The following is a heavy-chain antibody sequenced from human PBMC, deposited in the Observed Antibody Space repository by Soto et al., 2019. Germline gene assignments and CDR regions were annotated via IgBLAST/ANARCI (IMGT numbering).Heavy chain of an antibody. J-gene: IGHJ5*02. D-gene: IGHD3-3*01. CDR1: GFTFSSYG. CDR2: IWYDGSNK. CDR3: ARDRSVWSGKDFKAFGP. V-gene: IGHV3-33*01. Sequence: GGSLRLFCAASGFTFSSYGMHWVRQAPGKGLEWVAVIWYDGSNKYYADSVKGRFTISRDNSKNTLYLQMNSLRAEDTAVYYCARDRSVWSGKDFKAFGPWAQGTLVPVSS.